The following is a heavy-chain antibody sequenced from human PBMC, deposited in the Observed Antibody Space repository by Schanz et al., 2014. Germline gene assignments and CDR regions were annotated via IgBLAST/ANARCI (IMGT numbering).Heavy chain of an antibody. CDR3: ARGYGDSPTDF. Sequence: QVQLVQSGAEVKKPGSSMKVSCKASGGTFNSYTISWVRQARGQGLEWVGRFIPILDVGNYAQQFQGRVTFTADKSTSTAYMELSSLRSEDTAVYYCARGYGDSPTDFWGQGTLVTVSS. V-gene: IGHV1-69*02. D-gene: IGHD4-17*01. CDR2: FIPILDVG. CDR1: GGTFNSYT. J-gene: IGHJ4*02.